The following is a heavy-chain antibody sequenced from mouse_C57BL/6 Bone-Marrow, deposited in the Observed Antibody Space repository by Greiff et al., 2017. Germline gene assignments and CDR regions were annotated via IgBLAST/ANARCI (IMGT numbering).Heavy chain of an antibody. CDR1: GYTFTSYW. J-gene: IGHJ2*01. CDR3: ASFKY. CDR2: IDPSDSYT. Sequence: VQLQQPGAELVRPGTSVKLSCKASGYTFTSYWMHWVKQRPGQGLEWIGVIDPSDSYTNYNQKFKGKATLTVDTSSSTAYMQISSLTSDDSAVYYCASFKYWGQGTTLTVSS. V-gene: IGHV1-59*01.